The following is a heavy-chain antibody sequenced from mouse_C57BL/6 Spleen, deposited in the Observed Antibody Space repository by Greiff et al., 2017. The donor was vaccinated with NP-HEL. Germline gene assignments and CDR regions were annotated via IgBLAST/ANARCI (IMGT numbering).Heavy chain of an antibody. CDR2: IYPGNSDT. CDR3: TRSIYDGYPGFAY. Sequence: EVQLQQSGPELVKPGASVKISCKASGYAFSSSWMNWVKQRPGQGLEWIGAIYPGNSDTSYNQKFKGKAKLTAVTSASTAYMELSSLTNEDSAVYYCTRSIYDGYPGFAYWGQGTLVTVSA. J-gene: IGHJ3*01. CDR1: GYAFSSSW. D-gene: IGHD2-3*01. V-gene: IGHV1-5*01.